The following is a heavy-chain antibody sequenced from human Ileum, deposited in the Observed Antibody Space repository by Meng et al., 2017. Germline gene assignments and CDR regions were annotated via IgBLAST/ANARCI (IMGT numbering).Heavy chain of an antibody. CDR2: AST. D-gene: IGHD3-9*01. CDR1: GASVTTSHYQ. CDR3: ARDHWVSLDY. V-gene: IGHV4-61*01. J-gene: IGHJ4*02. Sequence: QVQLQESGPGLVMPSETLSLICTVSGASVTTSHYQWGWIRQPPGKGLEWIGYASTNYNPSLKSRLTISLDTSKNQVSLKLTSVTAADTAVYYCARDHWVSLDYWGQGILVTVSS.